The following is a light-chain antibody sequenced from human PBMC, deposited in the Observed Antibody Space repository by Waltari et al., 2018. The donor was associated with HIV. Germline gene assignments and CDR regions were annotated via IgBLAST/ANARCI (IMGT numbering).Light chain of an antibody. CDR2: EVR. CDR1: SSDVGAYQY. J-gene: IGLJ2*01. Sequence: QSALTQPASVSGSLGQSITISCTGSSSDVGAYQYVSWYQQHPGKAPKLILYEVRDRPSGVSNRFSGSKSGNTASLTISGLRAEDEATYYCSSYTVTSTLIFGGGTDLTV. CDR3: SSYTVTSTLI. V-gene: IGLV2-14*01.